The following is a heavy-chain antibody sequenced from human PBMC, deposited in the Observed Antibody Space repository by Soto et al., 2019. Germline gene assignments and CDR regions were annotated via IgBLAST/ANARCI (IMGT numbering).Heavy chain of an antibody. V-gene: IGHV3-30-3*01. J-gene: IGHJ4*02. CDR2: ISYDGSNK. CDR1: GFTFSSYA. Sequence: QVQLVESGGGVVQPGRSLRLSCAASGFTFSSYAMHWVRQAPGKGLEWVAVISYDGSNKYYADSVKGRFTISRDNSKNTLYLQMNSLRXEDXXXXXXXXXXXXXXXXXYWGQGTLVTVSS. CDR3: XXXXXXXXXXXY.